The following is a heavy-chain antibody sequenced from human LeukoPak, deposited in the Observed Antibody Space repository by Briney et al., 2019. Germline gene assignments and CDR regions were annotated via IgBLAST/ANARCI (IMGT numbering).Heavy chain of an antibody. CDR3: ASQRWLQYNYFDY. V-gene: IGHV3-21*01. D-gene: IGHD5-24*01. CDR2: ISSSSSYI. J-gene: IGHJ4*02. CDR1: GFTFSSYS. Sequence: GGSLRLSCAASGFTFSSYSMNWVRQAPGRGLEWVSSISSSSSYIYYADSVKGRFTISRDNAKNSLYLQMNSLRAEDTAVYYCASQRWLQYNYFDYWGQGTLVTVSS.